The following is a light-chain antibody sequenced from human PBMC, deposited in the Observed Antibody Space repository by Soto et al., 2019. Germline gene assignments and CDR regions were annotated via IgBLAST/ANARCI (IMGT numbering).Light chain of an antibody. Sequence: EIVLTQSPATLSLSPGERATLSCRASQSVRNYLAWYQHRPGQAPRLLIYEASYRAAGTPARFSGSGSGTDFTLNISSLEPEDFAVNYCQQRKNGPRITFGKGTRLETK. V-gene: IGKV3-11*01. J-gene: IGKJ5*01. CDR2: EAS. CDR3: QQRKNGPRIT. CDR1: QSVRNY.